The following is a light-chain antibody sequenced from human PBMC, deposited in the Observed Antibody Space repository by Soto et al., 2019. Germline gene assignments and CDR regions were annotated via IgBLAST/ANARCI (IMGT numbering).Light chain of an antibody. J-gene: IGLJ3*02. CDR3: QTWGTGIWV. V-gene: IGLV4-69*01. Sequence: QAVVTQSPSASASLGASVKLTCTLSSGHSSYAIAWHQQQPEKGPRFLMKLNSDGSHNKGDGIPDRFSGSSSGAERYLTISSLQSDDEADYYCQTWGTGIWVFGGGTKLTVL. CDR2: LNSDGSH. CDR1: SGHSSYA.